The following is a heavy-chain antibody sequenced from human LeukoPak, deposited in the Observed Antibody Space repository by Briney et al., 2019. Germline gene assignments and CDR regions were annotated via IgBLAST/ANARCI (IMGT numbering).Heavy chain of an antibody. V-gene: IGHV3-15*01. D-gene: IGHD6-13*01. CDR1: GFTFSNAW. CDR3: TTDHAAAGGWFDP. J-gene: IGHJ5*02. CDR2: IKSKTDGGTT. Sequence: GGSLRLSCAASGFTFSNAWMSWVRQAPGKGLEWVGRIKSKTDGGTTDYAAPVKGRFTISRDDSKNTLYLQMNSLKTEDTAVHYCTTDHAAAGGWFDPWGQGTLVTVSS.